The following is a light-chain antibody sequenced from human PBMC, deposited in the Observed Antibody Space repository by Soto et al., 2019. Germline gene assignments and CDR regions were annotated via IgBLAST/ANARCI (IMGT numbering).Light chain of an antibody. J-gene: IGKJ1*01. V-gene: IGKV2D-29*01. CDR1: QSLLNSGGKTY. Sequence: DIVMTQSPLSLSVTPGQPASISCKSSQSLLNSGGKTYFYWYLQKPGQPPQLLIYEVFNRFSGVPDRVSGSESGTDFTLNISRVEAEDVGFYYWLQTTQFPWTFGQGTKVEIK. CDR3: LQTTQFPWT. CDR2: EVF.